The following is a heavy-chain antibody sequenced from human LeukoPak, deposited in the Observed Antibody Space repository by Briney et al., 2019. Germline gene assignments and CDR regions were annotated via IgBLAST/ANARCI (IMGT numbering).Heavy chain of an antibody. D-gene: IGHD5-24*01. CDR3: AKTGTEDGYTIHFDH. CDR2: ITSGGAP. CDR1: GFTFSNYA. V-gene: IGHV3-23*01. J-gene: IGHJ4*02. Sequence: GGSLRLSCAASGFTFSNYAVMWVRQAPGQGLEWVSAITSGGAPRYADSVKGRFTISRDNSNDSLYLQMSSLRADDTALYYCAKTGTEDGYTIHFDHWGQGTLVTVSS.